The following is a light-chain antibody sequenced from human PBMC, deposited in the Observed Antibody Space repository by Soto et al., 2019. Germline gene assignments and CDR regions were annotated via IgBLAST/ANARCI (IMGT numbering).Light chain of an antibody. CDR3: QQYNSWT. CDR1: QSISSY. Sequence: IHITHSPSSLAASVGDRVTITCRASQSISSYLNWYQQKPGKAPKLLIYDASSLESGVPSRFSGSGSGTEFTLTISSLQPDDFATYYCQQYNSWTFGQGTKVDIK. J-gene: IGKJ1*01. V-gene: IGKV1-5*01. CDR2: DAS.